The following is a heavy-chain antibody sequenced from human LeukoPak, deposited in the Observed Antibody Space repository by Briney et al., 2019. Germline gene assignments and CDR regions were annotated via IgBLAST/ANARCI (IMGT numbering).Heavy chain of an antibody. V-gene: IGHV3-30-3*01. CDR1: GFTFSSYA. CDR2: ISYDGSNK. D-gene: IGHD7-27*01. Sequence: GGSLRLSCAASGFTFSSYAMHWVRQAPGKGLELVAVISYDGSNKYYADSVKGRFTISRDNSKNTLYLQMNSLRAEDTAVYYCARWLTGVHHWGQGTLVTVSS. J-gene: IGHJ1*01. CDR3: ARWLTGVHH.